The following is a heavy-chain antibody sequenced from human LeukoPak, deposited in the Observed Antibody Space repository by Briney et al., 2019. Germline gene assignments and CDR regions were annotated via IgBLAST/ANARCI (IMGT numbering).Heavy chain of an antibody. Sequence: GRSLRLSCAASGFTFSSYGMHWVRQAPGKGLEWVAVIWYDGSNKYYADSVKGRFTISRDNSKNTLYLQMNSLRAEDTAVYYCARDKPPPYYYDSSGIFDYWGQGTLVTVS. CDR3: ARDKPPPYYYDSSGIFDY. CDR1: GFTFSSYG. CDR2: IWYDGSNK. J-gene: IGHJ4*02. D-gene: IGHD3-22*01. V-gene: IGHV3-33*01.